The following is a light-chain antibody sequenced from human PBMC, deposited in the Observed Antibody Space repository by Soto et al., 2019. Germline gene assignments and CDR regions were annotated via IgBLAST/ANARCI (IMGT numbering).Light chain of an antibody. CDR2: AAS. J-gene: IGKJ5*01. Sequence: EIVLTQSPATLSLSPGERATLSCRASQSVSSYLAWYQQKPGQAPRLLIYAASNRATGIPARFSGSGSGTDFTLTISSLEPEDFAVYYCQQRSNWPITFGQGTRLEI. CDR3: QQRSNWPIT. CDR1: QSVSSY. V-gene: IGKV3-11*01.